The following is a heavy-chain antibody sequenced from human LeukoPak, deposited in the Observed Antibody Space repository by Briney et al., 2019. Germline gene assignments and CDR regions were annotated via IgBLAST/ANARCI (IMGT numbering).Heavy chain of an antibody. CDR1: GFTFSSYS. J-gene: IGHJ4*02. CDR2: ISSSSNTI. Sequence: PGXXXXLSCVXXGFTFSSYSXNWVRQTPGKGLGGVSYISSSSNTIYYADSVKGRFTISRDNAKNSLYLKMNTLRAEDTAVYYCPRDGFDFWSGYPTTVDYWGQGTLVTVSS. CDR3: PRDGFDFWSGYPTTVDY. V-gene: IGHV3-48*01. D-gene: IGHD3-3*01.